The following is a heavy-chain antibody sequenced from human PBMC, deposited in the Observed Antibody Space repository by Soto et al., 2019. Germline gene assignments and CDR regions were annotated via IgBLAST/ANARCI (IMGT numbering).Heavy chain of an antibody. D-gene: IGHD2-15*01. V-gene: IGHV2-5*02. J-gene: IGHJ6*02. CDR2: LYWDDDQ. Sequence: QVTLKESGPTLVKPTQTLTLTCTVSGLSLRTTGVGVGCVRQPPGKALEWLALLYWDDDQRYSPSLRGRLTTAXDXSXKKXVLTRTNMATVDTAAYYCVQSRCSGVCVEINSSPAYDGLAVWGSGTTVPVSS. CDR3: VQSRCSGVCVEINSSPAYDGLAV. CDR1: GLSLRTTGVG.